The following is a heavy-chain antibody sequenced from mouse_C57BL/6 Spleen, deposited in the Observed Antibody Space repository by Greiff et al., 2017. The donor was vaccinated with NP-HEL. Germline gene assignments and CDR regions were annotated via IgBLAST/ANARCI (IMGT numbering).Heavy chain of an antibody. D-gene: IGHD1-1*01. CDR2: IDPSDSEP. Sequence: QVQLQQPGAELVRPGSSVKLSCKASGYTFTSYWMHWVKQRPIQGLEWIGNIDPSDSEPHYNQKFKDKATLTVDKSSSTAYMQLSSLTSEDSAVYYCARSDYYGSSYYFDYWGQGTTRTVSS. V-gene: IGHV1-52*01. CDR1: GYTFTSYW. J-gene: IGHJ2*01. CDR3: ARSDYYGSSYYFDY.